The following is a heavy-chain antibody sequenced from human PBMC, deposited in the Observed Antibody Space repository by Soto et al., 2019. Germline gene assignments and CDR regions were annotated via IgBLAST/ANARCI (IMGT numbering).Heavy chain of an antibody. CDR2: ISYDGSNK. CDR3: AKDNKDYYDSSGYGRTENWFDP. J-gene: IGHJ5*02. Sequence: PGGSLRLSCAASGFTFSSYGMHWVRQAPGKGLEWVAVISYDGSNKYYADSVKGRFTISRDNSKNTLYLQMNSLRAEDTAVYYCAKDNKDYYDSSGYGRTENWFDPWGQGTLVTV. D-gene: IGHD3-22*01. V-gene: IGHV3-30*18. CDR1: GFTFSSYG.